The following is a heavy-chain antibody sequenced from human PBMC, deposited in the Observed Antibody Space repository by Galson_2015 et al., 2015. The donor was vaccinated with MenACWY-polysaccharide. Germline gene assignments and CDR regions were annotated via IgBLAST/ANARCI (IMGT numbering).Heavy chain of an antibody. J-gene: IGHJ6*02. V-gene: IGHV4-34*01. CDR3: TRADGPHYRYGMDV. Sequence: ETLSLTCAVYDGSFSGHYYSWIRQSPGKGLQWIGETTHSGATNYEVSLKSRVTISVDSSKNQVSLKMTSVTAADTAVYYCTRADGPHYRYGMDVWGQGTTVTVSS. CDR1: DGSFSGHY. D-gene: IGHD4-11*01. CDR2: TTHSGAT.